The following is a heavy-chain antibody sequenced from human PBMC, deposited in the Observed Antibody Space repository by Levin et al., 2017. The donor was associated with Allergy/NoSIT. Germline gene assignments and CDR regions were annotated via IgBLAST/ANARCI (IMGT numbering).Heavy chain of an antibody. CDR3: ARNSGYEGHYFYYGMDV. J-gene: IGHJ6*02. D-gene: IGHD5-12*01. CDR2: IDWDADK. CDR1: GFSLSTSGMC. V-gene: IGHV2-70*11. Sequence: SGPTLVKPTQTLTLTCTFSGFSLSTSGMCVSWIRQPPGKALEWLARIDWDADKYYSTSLKTRLTISKDTSKNQVVLTMTNMDPVDTATYFCARNSGYEGHYFYYGMDVWGQGTTVTVSS.